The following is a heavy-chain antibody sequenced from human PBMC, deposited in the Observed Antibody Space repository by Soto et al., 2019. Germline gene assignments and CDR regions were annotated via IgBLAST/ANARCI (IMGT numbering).Heavy chain of an antibody. CDR3: ARETYCTNGVCYADYYYGMDV. D-gene: IGHD2-8*01. Sequence: ASVKVSCKASGYTFTGYYMHWVRQAPGQGLEWMGWINPNSGDTNYAQKFQGWVTMTTDTSISTAYMELRSLRSDDTAVYYCARETYCTNGVCYADYYYGMDVWGQGTTVTVSS. CDR1: GYTFTGYY. CDR2: INPNSGDT. V-gene: IGHV1-2*04. J-gene: IGHJ6*02.